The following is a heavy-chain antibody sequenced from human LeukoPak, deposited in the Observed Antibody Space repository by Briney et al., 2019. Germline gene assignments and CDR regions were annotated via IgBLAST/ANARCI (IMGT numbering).Heavy chain of an antibody. CDR3: ARAPRDSSSSNYMRRFDY. D-gene: IGHD3-22*01. J-gene: IGHJ4*02. V-gene: IGHV4-38-2*01. CDR1: GYSISSDNY. CDR2: IYHSGST. Sequence: KPSETLSLTCAVSGYSISSDNYWVWIRQPPGQGLKWTGGIYHSGSTYYNPSLKSRVTMSVDTSKNQFSLKLSSVTAADTAVYYCARAPRDSSSSNYMRRFDYWGQGTLVTVSS.